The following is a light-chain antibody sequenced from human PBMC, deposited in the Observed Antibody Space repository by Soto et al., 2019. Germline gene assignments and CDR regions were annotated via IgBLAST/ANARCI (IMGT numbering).Light chain of an antibody. CDR1: SSNVGAGYD. CDR2: RYS. Sequence: QAVVTQPPSVSGAPGQRVTISCTGNSSNVGAGYDVNWYQQLPGTAPKLLIYRYSKRPSGVPDRFSASRSGTSGSLAITGLQAEDEADYYCQSYDTSLSGGVFGGGTKVTVL. CDR3: QSYDTSLSGGV. J-gene: IGLJ3*02. V-gene: IGLV1-40*01.